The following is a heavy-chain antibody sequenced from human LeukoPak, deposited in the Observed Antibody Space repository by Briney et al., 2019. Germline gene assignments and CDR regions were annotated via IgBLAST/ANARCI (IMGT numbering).Heavy chain of an antibody. CDR2: IYYSGST. Sequence: KPSETLSLTCTEPGGSISSNYRSWIRQPPRKGLECIGYIYYSGSTNYNPSLKSRITISVDPSKNQFSLKLSSVTAADTAMYYCARTAMVPAAMHTWCFDLWGRGTLVTVSS. CDR1: GGSISSNY. J-gene: IGHJ2*01. V-gene: IGHV4-59*01. D-gene: IGHD2-2*01. CDR3: ARTAMVPAAMHTWCFDL.